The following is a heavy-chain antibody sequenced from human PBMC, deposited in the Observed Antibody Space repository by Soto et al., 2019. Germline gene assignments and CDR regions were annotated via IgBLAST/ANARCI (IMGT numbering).Heavy chain of an antibody. CDR3: ARDGSSSYTDYYYYGMDV. V-gene: IGHV1-69*13. CDR1: GGTFSSYA. J-gene: IGHJ6*02. D-gene: IGHD6-13*01. Sequence: GASVKVSCKASGGTFSSYAISWVRQAPGQGLEWMGGIIPIFGTANYAQKFQGRVTITADESTSTAYMELSSLRSEDTAVYYCARDGSSSYTDYYYYGMDVWGQGTTVTVYS. CDR2: IIPIFGTA.